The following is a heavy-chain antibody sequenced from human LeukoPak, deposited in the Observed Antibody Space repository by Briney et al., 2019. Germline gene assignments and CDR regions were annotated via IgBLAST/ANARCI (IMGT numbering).Heavy chain of an antibody. CDR1: GFTFSNYE. Sequence: SGGSLRLSCAASGFTFSNYEIDWLRQAPGKGLERVSYINDDGSTIYYADSVKGRFTISTDNAKNSLYLQMNSLRAEDTAVYYCASLWGATPFGYWGQGTLVTVSS. V-gene: IGHV3-48*03. CDR3: ASLWGATPFGY. J-gene: IGHJ4*02. CDR2: INDDGSTI. D-gene: IGHD2-15*01.